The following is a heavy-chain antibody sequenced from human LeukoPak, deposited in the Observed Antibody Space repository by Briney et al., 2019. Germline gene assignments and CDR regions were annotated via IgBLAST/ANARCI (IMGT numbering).Heavy chain of an antibody. CDR3: AKDGYSSSRYALLNYFDY. D-gene: IGHD6-13*01. CDR1: GFTFSSYA. V-gene: IGHV3-64*01. J-gene: IGHJ4*02. Sequence: GGSLRLSCAASGFTFSSYAMHWVRQAPGKGLEYVSAISSNGGSTYYANSVKGRFTISRDNSKNTLYLQMGSLRAEDMAVYYRAKDGYSSSRYALLNYFDYWGQGTLVTVSS. CDR2: ISSNGGST.